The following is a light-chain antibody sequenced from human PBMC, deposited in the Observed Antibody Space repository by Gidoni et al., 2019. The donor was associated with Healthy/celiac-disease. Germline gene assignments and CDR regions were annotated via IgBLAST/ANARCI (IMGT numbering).Light chain of an antibody. CDR2: KDS. J-gene: IGLJ2*01. V-gene: IGLV3-25*03. CDR3: QSAVSSTTYVV. CDR1: ALAKQY. Sequence: SYELTQPPSVSVSPGHTARITCSGDALAKQYAYWYQQKPGQAPILVMYKDSERPSGIPERFSGSSSGTTVTLTISGVQAEDEADYYCQSAVSSTTYVVFGGGTKLTVL.